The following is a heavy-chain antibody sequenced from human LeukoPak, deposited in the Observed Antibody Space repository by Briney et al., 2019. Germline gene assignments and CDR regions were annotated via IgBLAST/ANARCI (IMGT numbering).Heavy chain of an antibody. V-gene: IGHV3-11*04. CDR1: GFTFSDYY. Sequence: GGSLRLSCAASGFTFSDYYMSWIRQAPGKGLEWLSYIISTGGTIYYADSVEGRFTISRDNAKNSLYLQMNSLRAEDTAVYYCAGYSSGWFGAFHIWGQGTMVTVSS. D-gene: IGHD6-19*01. CDR2: IISTGGTI. CDR3: AGYSSGWFGAFHI. J-gene: IGHJ3*02.